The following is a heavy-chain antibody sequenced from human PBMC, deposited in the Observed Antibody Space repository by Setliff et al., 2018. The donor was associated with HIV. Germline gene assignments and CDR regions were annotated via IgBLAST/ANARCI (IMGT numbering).Heavy chain of an antibody. V-gene: IGHV4-59*08. J-gene: IGHJ5*02. CDR1: GGSISSYF. D-gene: IGHD7-27*01. Sequence: SETLSLTCTVSGGSISSYFWTWIRQPPGRGLEWIGEINHSGDRNYNPSLESRVTISVDSSQNQLSLKLNSLTAADTAVYYCARAVNYWGLLSWFDPWGQGTLVTVSS. CDR2: INHSGDR. CDR3: ARAVNYWGLLSWFDP.